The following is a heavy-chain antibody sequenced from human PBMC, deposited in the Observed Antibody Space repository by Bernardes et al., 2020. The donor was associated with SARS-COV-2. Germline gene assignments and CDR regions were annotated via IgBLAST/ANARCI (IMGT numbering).Heavy chain of an antibody. CDR1: GFTFSSYG. J-gene: IGHJ6*02. D-gene: IGHD3-22*01. Sequence: GGSLRLSCAASGFTFSSYGMLAVRQAPVKGLEWVAVTWYDGSNKYYADSVNGRFTISSVNSKNTLYLQMNSLRAEDTAVYYCARDTHYYDSSGYYYVPNYYYYGMDVWGQGTTVTVSS. V-gene: IGHV3-33*01. CDR3: ARDTHYYDSSGYYYVPNYYYYGMDV. CDR2: TWYDGSNK.